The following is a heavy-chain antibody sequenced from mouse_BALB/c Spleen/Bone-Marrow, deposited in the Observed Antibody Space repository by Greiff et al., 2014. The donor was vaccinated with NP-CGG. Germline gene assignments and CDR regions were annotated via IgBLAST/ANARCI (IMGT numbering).Heavy chain of an antibody. CDR2: IDPENGDT. CDR3: NARGDYDFDYFDY. V-gene: IGHV14-4*02. Sequence: DVKLQESGAELVRSGASVKLSCTASGFNIKDYYMHWVKQRPEQGLEWIEWIDPENGDTEYAPKFQGKATMTADTSSNTAYLQLSSLTSEDTAVYYCNARGDYDFDYFDYWGQGTTLTVSS. CDR1: GFNIKDYY. D-gene: IGHD2-4*01. J-gene: IGHJ2*01.